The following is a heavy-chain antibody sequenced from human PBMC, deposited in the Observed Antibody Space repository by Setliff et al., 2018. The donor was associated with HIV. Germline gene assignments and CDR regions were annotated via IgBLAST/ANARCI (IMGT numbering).Heavy chain of an antibody. V-gene: IGHV5-51*01. Sequence: GESLKISCKGSGYSFTTYCIGWVRQMPGKGLEWMGIIYPYDSDTRYNPSFQGHVTISADKSISTAYVQWRGLKASDTAIYYCARRPYYDSWSGHQAFDVWGQGTMVTVSS. CDR3: ARRPYYDSWSGHQAFDV. J-gene: IGHJ3*01. CDR2: IYPYDSDT. D-gene: IGHD3-3*01. CDR1: GYSFTTYC.